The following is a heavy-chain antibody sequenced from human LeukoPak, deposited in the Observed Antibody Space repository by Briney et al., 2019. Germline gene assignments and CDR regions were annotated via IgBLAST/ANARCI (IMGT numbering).Heavy chain of an antibody. V-gene: IGHV3-21*04. CDR1: GFTFSSYS. CDR3: ARDLGYYDGSGYYDY. Sequence: GGSLRLSCAASGFTFSSYSMNWVRQAPGKGLEWVSSISSSSTYINYADSVKGRFTISRDNAKNSLYLQMNSLRAEDTAVYYCARDLGYYDGSGYYDYWGQGTLVTVSS. D-gene: IGHD3-22*01. CDR2: ISSSSTYI. J-gene: IGHJ4*02.